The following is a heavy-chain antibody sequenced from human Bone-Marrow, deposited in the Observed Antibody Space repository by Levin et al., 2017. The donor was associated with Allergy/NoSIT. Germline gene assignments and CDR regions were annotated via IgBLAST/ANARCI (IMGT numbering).Heavy chain of an antibody. CDR2: IYYSGST. CDR1: GGSISSGGYY. J-gene: IGHJ4*02. Sequence: SETLSLTCTVSGGSISSGGYYWSWVRQHPGKGLEWIGYIYYSGSTYYNPSLKSRLTISVDTSKNQFSLRLTSVTAADTAVYYCARLGVSAAYRYFDYWGQGTLVTVSS. D-gene: IGHD2-8*01. V-gene: IGHV4-31*03. CDR3: ARLGVSAAYRYFDY.